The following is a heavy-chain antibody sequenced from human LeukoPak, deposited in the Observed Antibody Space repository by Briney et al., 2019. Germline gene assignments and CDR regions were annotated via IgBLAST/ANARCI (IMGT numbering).Heavy chain of an antibody. D-gene: IGHD3-22*01. CDR1: GYTFTGYY. J-gene: IGHJ4*02. CDR3: ARSKGGYYDSSGYEPLDY. Sequence: GASVKVSCKASGYTFTGYYMHWVRQAPGQGLEWMGWINPNSGGANYAQKFQGRVTMTRDTSISTAYMELSSLRSEDTAVYYCARSKGGYYDSSGYEPLDYWGQGTLVTVSS. V-gene: IGHV1-2*02. CDR2: INPNSGGA.